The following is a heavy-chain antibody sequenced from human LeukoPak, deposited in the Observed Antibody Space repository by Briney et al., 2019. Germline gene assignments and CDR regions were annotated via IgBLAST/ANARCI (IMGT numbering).Heavy chain of an antibody. CDR2: ISGSGGST. D-gene: IGHD1-20*01. CDR3: AKDAPITGTTEYFQH. CDR1: GFTFSSYA. J-gene: IGHJ1*01. V-gene: IGHV3-23*01. Sequence: SGGSLRLSCAASGFTFSSYAMSWVRQAPGKGLEWVSAISGSGGSTYYADSVKGRFTISRDNSKNTLYLQMNSLRAKDTAVYYCAKDAPITGTTEYFQHWGQGTLVTVSS.